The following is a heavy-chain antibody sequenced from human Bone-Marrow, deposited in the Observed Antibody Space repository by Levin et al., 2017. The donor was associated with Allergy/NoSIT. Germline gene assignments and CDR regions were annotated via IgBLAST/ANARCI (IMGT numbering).Heavy chain of an antibody. CDR3: ARDRGDTAMVVSGYYYYYYMDV. J-gene: IGHJ6*03. Sequence: SQTLSLTCTVSGGSVSSGSYYWSWIRQPPGKGLEWIGYIYYSGSTNYNPSLKSRVTISVDTSKNQFSLKLSSVTAADTAVYYCARDRGDTAMVVSGYYYYYYMDVWGKGTTVTVSS. CDR1: GGSVSSGSYY. D-gene: IGHD5-18*01. V-gene: IGHV4-61*01. CDR2: IYYSGST.